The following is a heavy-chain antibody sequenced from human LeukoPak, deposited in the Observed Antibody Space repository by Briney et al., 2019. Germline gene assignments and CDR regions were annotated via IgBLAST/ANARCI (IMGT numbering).Heavy chain of an antibody. Sequence: SETLSLTCTVSGGSISSGSYYWSWIRQPAGKGLEWIGRIYTSGSTNYNPSLKSRVTISVDTSKNQFSLKLSSVTAADTAVYYCARSPSYGYSFQHWFDPWGQGTLVTVSS. CDR1: GGSISSGSYY. D-gene: IGHD5-18*01. J-gene: IGHJ5*02. CDR3: ARSPSYGYSFQHWFDP. CDR2: IYTSGST. V-gene: IGHV4-61*02.